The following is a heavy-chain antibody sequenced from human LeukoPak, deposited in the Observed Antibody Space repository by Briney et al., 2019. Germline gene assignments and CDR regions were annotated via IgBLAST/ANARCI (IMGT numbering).Heavy chain of an antibody. CDR2: MQSTGNS. CDR3: ARDKRHSYGRYFDH. Sequence: SETVSLTCSVSGDSISTYHWNWIRKPPGKGLECIGYMQSTGNSKYNPSLRSRVTMFVDTSKNQVALILSSVTAADTAVYYCARDKRHSYGRYFDHRGQGALVTVSS. J-gene: IGHJ4*02. CDR1: GDSISTYH. D-gene: IGHD5-18*01. V-gene: IGHV4-59*01.